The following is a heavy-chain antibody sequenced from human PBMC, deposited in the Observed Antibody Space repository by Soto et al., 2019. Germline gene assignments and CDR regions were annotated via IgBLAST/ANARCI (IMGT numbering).Heavy chain of an antibody. CDR1: GGSISSGGYS. V-gene: IGHV4-61*08. CDR2: IYYSGST. J-gene: IGHJ3*02. Sequence: SETLSLTCAVSGGSISSGGYSWSWIRQPPGKGLEWIGYIYYSGSTNYNPSLKSRVTISVDTSKNQFSLKLSSVTAADTAVYYCARHGSLRYFDWRGAFDIWGQGTMVTVSS. D-gene: IGHD3-9*01. CDR3: ARHGSLRYFDWRGAFDI.